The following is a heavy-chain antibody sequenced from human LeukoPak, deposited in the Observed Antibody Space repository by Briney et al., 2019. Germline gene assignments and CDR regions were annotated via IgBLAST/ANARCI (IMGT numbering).Heavy chain of an antibody. CDR2: IYYSGST. J-gene: IGHJ6*02. CDR3: ARGLRAGYSSSWYATDYYYYYGMDV. Sequence: SETLSLTCAVYGGSFSGYYWSWIRQPPGKGLEWIGYIYYSGSTNYNPSLKSRVTISVDTSKNQFSLKLSSVTAADTAVYYCARGLRAGYSSSWYATDYYYYYGMDVWGQGTTVTVSS. V-gene: IGHV4-59*01. CDR1: GGSFSGYY. D-gene: IGHD6-13*01.